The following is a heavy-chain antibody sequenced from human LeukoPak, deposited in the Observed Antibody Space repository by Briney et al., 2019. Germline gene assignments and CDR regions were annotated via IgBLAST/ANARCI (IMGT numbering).Heavy chain of an antibody. CDR1: GFTFSSYA. J-gene: IGHJ6*02. V-gene: IGHV3-23*01. CDR2: ISGSGGST. Sequence: GGSLRLSCAASGFTFSSYAMSWVRQAPGKGLEWVSAISGSGGSTYYADSVKGRFTISRDNSKNTLYLQMNSLRAEDTAVYYCAEEVADCSGGSCYFHYYYYYGMDVWGQGTTVTVSS. CDR3: AEEVADCSGGSCYFHYYYYYGMDV. D-gene: IGHD2-15*01.